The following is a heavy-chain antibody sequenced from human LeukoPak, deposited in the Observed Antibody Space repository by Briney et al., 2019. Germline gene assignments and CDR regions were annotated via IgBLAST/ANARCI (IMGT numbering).Heavy chain of an antibody. Sequence: GASVKVSCKASGYTFTSYYMHWVRQAPGQGLEWMGIINPSGGSTSYAQKFQGRVTMTRDMSTSTVYMELSSLRSEDTAVYYCARAEDYYDSSGFFDYWGQGTLVTVSS. CDR3: ARAEDYYDSSGFFDY. V-gene: IGHV1-46*01. D-gene: IGHD3-22*01. J-gene: IGHJ4*02. CDR1: GYTFTSYY. CDR2: INPSGGST.